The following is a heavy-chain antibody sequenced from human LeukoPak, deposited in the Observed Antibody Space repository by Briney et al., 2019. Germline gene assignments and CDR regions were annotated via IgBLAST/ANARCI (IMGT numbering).Heavy chain of an antibody. J-gene: IGHJ4*02. CDR1: GFTFSNDV. CDR3: AKCDTNGAHFDY. CDR2: ISGSGFTT. D-gene: IGHD2-21*02. Sequence: GGSLRLSCAASGFTFSNDVMAWVRQAPGKGLEWVSGISGSGFTTYYADSVKGRFTTSRDNAKNTLYLQMNTLRAEDTAVYYYAKCDTNGAHFDYWGQGTLVTVSS. V-gene: IGHV3-23*01.